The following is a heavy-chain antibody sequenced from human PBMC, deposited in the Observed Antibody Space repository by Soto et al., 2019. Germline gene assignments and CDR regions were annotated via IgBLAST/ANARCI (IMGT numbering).Heavy chain of an antibody. Sequence: PSETLSLTCTVSGGSISSGDYYWSWIRQPPGKGLEWVGYIYYSGSTYYNPSLKSRVTISVDTSKNQFSLKLSSVTAADTAVYYGARGGGYYYDSSGSRTPGDFDYWGQGTLVTVSS. J-gene: IGHJ4*02. CDR2: IYYSGST. D-gene: IGHD3-22*01. V-gene: IGHV4-30-4*01. CDR3: ARGGGYYYDSSGSRTPGDFDY. CDR1: GGSISSGDYY.